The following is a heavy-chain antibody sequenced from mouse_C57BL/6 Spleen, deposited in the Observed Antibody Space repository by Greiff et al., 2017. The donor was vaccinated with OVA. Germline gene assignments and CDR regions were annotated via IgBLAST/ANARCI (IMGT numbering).Heavy chain of an antibody. CDR1: GYSFTGYY. V-gene: IGHV1-42*01. CDR3: AKHPFDY. CDR2: INPSTGGT. J-gene: IGHJ2*01. Sequence: EVKLVESGPELVKPGASVKISCKASGYSFTGYYMNWVKQSPEKSLEWIGEINPSTGGTTYNQKFKAKATLTVDKSSSTAYMQLKSLTSEDSAVYYCAKHPFDYWGQGTTLTVSS.